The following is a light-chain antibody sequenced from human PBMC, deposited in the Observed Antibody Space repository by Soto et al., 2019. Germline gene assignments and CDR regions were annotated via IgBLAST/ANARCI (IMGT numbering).Light chain of an antibody. CDR3: QKCKVAPFT. V-gene: IGKV1-27*01. CDR2: AAS. CDR1: QDIANF. Sequence: ILMTQSPSSLSAFVGDRVTITCRASQDIANFLAWYQQKPGKVPKLLIYAASTLQSGVPSRFSGSGSGTDFTLTISSLQPEDVATYYCQKCKVAPFTFGGGTRLEIK. J-gene: IGKJ5*01.